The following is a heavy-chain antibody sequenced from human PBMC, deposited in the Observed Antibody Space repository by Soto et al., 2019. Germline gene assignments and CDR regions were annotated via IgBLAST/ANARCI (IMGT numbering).Heavy chain of an antibody. V-gene: IGHV1-46*01. CDR2: INPSGGST. D-gene: IGHD3-22*01. J-gene: IGHJ6*02. CDR3: ARDPQKFYDSSGFPPRYYYGMDV. Sequence: ASVKVSCKASGYTFTSYYMHWVRQAPGQGLEWMGIINPSGGSTSYAQKFQGRVTMTRDTSTSTVYMELSSLRSEDTAVYCCARDPQKFYDSSGFPPRYYYGMDVWGQGTTVTVSS. CDR1: GYTFTSYY.